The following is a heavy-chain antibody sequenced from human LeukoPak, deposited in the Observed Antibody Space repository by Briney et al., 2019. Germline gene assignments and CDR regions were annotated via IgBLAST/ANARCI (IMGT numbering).Heavy chain of an antibody. CDR2: IYYSGST. D-gene: IGHD2-21*02. CDR3: ATVVVVTGNAFDI. J-gene: IGHJ3*02. Sequence: SETLSLTCTVSGGSISSYYWSWIRQPPGKGLEWIGYIYYSGSTNYSPSLKSRVTISVDTSKNQFSLKLSSVTAADTAVYYCATVVVVTGNAFDIWGQGTMATVSS. V-gene: IGHV4-59*08. CDR1: GGSISSYY.